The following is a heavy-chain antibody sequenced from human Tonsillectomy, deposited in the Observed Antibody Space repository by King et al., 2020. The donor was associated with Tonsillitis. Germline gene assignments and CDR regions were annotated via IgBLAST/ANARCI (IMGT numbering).Heavy chain of an antibody. CDR3: ARELTFGYSGYAYHGFEP. CDR2: IYSGGST. D-gene: IGHD5-12*01. J-gene: IGHJ5*02. Sequence: VQLVESGGGLIQPGGSLRLSCAASGFTVSSNYMSWVRQAPGKGLEWVSVIYSGGSTYYADSVKGRFTISRDNSKNTLYLQMNSLRAEDTAVYYCARELTFGYSGYAYHGFEPWGQGTLVTVSS. CDR1: GFTVSSNY. V-gene: IGHV3-53*01.